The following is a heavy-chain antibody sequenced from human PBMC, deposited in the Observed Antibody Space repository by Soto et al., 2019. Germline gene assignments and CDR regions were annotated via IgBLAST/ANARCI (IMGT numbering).Heavy chain of an antibody. CDR3: AREPRNIVVVPAAMQGYYYYYYMDV. Sequence: ASVKVSCKASGYTFTSYAMHWVRQAPGQRLEWMGWINAGNGNTKYSQKFQGRVTITRDTSASTAYVELSSLRSEDTAVYYCAREPRNIVVVPAAMQGYYYYYYMDVWGKGTTVTVSS. CDR1: GYTFTSYA. D-gene: IGHD2-2*01. CDR2: INAGNGNT. J-gene: IGHJ6*03. V-gene: IGHV1-3*01.